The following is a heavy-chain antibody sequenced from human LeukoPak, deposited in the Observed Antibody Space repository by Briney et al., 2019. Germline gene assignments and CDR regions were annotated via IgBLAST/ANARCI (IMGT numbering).Heavy chain of an antibody. J-gene: IGHJ4*02. Sequence: GGSLRLSCAASGFTFSNYAMTWVRQAPGKGLEWVSSISCSDSNTYYTHSVKGRFTISRDNSKSTLYLQMNSLRVEDTAVYYCARVIGNNWGSGYVTGDDYWGQGTLVTVSS. CDR2: ISCSDSNT. CDR1: GFTFSNYA. D-gene: IGHD7-27*01. CDR3: ARVIGNNWGSGYVTGDDY. V-gene: IGHV3-23*01.